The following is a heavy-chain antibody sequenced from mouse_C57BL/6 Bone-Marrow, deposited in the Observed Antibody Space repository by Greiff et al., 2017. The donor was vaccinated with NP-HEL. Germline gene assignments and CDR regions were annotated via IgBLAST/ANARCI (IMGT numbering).Heavy chain of an antibody. CDR3: ARSVYYYGSSPFDY. D-gene: IGHD1-1*01. CDR1: GYSFTGYY. V-gene: IGHV1-42*01. J-gene: IGHJ2*01. CDR2: INPSTGGT. Sequence: VQLQQSGPELVKPGASVKISCKASGYSFTGYYMNWVKQSPEKSLEWIGEINPSTGGTTYNQKFKAKATLTVDKSSSTAYMQLKSLTSEDSAVYYCARSVYYYGSSPFDYWGQGTTLTVSS.